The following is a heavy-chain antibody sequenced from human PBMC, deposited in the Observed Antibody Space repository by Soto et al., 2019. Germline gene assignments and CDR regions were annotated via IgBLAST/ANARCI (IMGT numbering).Heavy chain of an antibody. CDR3: ASRWGGALDY. J-gene: IGHJ4*02. CDR2: IYYSGST. CDR1: GGSMSSYY. D-gene: IGHD3-16*01. Sequence: QVQLQESGPGLVKPSETLSLTCTVSGGSMSSYYWSWIRQPPGKGLEWIGYIYYSGSTNYNPSLKSRVTISVDTSKNQFSLNLNSVTAADTAVYYCASRWGGALDYWGQGTLVTVSS. V-gene: IGHV4-59*08.